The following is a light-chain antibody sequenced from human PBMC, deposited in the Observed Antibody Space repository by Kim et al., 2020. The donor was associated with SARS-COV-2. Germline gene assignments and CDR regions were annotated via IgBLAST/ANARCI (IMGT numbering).Light chain of an antibody. CDR3: MQGTHWPFT. J-gene: IGKJ3*01. V-gene: IGKV2-30*01. CDR2: KVS. CDR1: LVLVYSVGNIS. Sequence: PGSLSSTASLVLVYSVGNISLNWFHQRPGQGTRRLIYKVSVLDSGVPDRFGGGGSGTDFTLQISRVEAGEVRVYYCMQGTHWPFTFGPGTKVDIK.